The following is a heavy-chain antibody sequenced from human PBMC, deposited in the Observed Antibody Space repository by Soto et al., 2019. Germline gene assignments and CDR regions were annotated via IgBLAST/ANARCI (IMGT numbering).Heavy chain of an antibody. D-gene: IGHD2-21*01. CDR1: GFSLSNNRMG. CDR3: ARIHISRAWFDP. J-gene: IGHJ5*02. Sequence: SGPTLVNPTETLTLTCTVSGFSLSNNRMGVSWIRQSPGKALEWLGHVFSDDEKSYDTYLKNRLTISKDTSNSQVVLTMTNMDPMDTATYYCARIHISRAWFDPWGQGTLVTSPQ. V-gene: IGHV2-26*01. CDR2: VFSDDEK.